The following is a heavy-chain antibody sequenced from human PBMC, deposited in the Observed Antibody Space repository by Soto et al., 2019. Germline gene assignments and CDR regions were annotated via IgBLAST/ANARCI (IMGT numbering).Heavy chain of an antibody. V-gene: IGHV4-4*02. CDR2: IYHVGFT. D-gene: IGHD5-12*01. Sequence: QVHLQESGPGLVKPSGTLSLTCAVSGASVSSSHWWTWVRQPPGKGLEWIGEIYHVGFTSYTPSLKNRVSMSIKQSRNQCALKLISVTAADTAVYYCARVRPPTITRPAAVLYYFVYWGQGTLVTVSS. CDR1: GASVSSSHW. CDR3: ARVRPPTITRPAAVLYYFVY. J-gene: IGHJ4*02.